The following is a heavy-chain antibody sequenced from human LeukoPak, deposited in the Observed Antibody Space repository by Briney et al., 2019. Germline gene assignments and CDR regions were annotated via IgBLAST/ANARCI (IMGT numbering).Heavy chain of an antibody. Sequence: ASVTVSCKASGYTFTSYAMHWVRQAPGQRLEWMGWINAGNGNTKYSQKFQGRVTITRDTSASTAYMELSSLRSEDTAVYYCARALLYSGSYFDYWGQGTLVTVSS. CDR2: INAGNGNT. V-gene: IGHV1-3*01. CDR1: GYTFTSYA. D-gene: IGHD1-26*01. J-gene: IGHJ4*02. CDR3: ARALLYSGSYFDY.